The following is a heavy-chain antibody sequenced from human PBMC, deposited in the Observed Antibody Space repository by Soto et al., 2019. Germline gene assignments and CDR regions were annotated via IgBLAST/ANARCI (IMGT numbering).Heavy chain of an antibody. D-gene: IGHD3-9*01. CDR3: ACCPYTTGYPYGIDV. V-gene: IGHV3-33*01. CDR1: GFSLSLYG. Sequence: GGSLRLSCAAYGFSLSLYGMQWVRQAPGKGLEWVAAIWYDGSNRYYADSVKGRYTSATNNTKNTLYLQMNNLRAEETAVYHCACCPYTTGYPYGIDVWGQGTTVTVSS. CDR2: IWYDGSNR. J-gene: IGHJ6*02.